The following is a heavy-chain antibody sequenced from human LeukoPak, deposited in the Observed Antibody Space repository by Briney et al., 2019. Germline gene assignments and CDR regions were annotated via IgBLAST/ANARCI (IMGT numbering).Heavy chain of an antibody. D-gene: IGHD3-16*01. V-gene: IGHV3-30*18. J-gene: IGHJ3*02. CDR1: GFTLSSYE. CDR3: AKVKGEVIGAFDI. Sequence: GGALRLSCAASGFTLSSYEMNWVRQPPAKGLEGVAVISYDGNNRYYADSVKDRFTISRYNSKNTLYLQMNSLRAEDTAVYYCAKVKGEVIGAFDIWGQGTMVTVSS. CDR2: ISYDGNNR.